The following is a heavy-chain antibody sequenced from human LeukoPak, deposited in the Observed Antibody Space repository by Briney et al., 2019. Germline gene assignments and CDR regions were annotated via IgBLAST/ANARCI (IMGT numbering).Heavy chain of an antibody. D-gene: IGHD5-18*01. V-gene: IGHV3-64*01. CDR2: ISTNGVST. Sequence: PGGSLRLSCEASGFXFSSYAIHWVRQAPGKGLEYVSAISTNGVSTYYANSVKGRFTISRDNSKNTLYLQMGSLRPEDMAVYYCAAGYGPYWGQGTLVTVSS. CDR1: GFXFSSYA. J-gene: IGHJ4*02. CDR3: AAGYGPY.